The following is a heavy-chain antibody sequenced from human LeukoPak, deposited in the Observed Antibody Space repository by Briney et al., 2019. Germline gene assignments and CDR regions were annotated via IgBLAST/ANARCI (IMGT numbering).Heavy chain of an antibody. J-gene: IGHJ3*02. CDR2: IYYSGST. Sequence: SETLSLTCTVSCGYISSCSGSFLRQPAGKGLEWIGYIYYSGSTNYNPSLKSRVTISVDTSKNQFSLKLSSVTAADTAVYYCARDLLRWPDSAMWSQGTMVTVSS. CDR3: ARDLLRWPDSAM. CDR1: CGYISSCS. D-gene: IGHD3-3*01. V-gene: IGHV4-59*01.